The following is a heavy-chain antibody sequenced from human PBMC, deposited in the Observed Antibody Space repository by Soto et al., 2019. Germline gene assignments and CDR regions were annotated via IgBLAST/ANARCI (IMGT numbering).Heavy chain of an antibody. D-gene: IGHD6-19*01. CDR3: ARDSSGWYSIDS. V-gene: IGHV1-3*01. CDR2: INAGYGNT. J-gene: IGHJ4*02. Sequence: ASVKVSCKASGYTFSSYAMHWVRQAPGQRLEWMGWINAGYGNTKSSQKFQDRATISRDTSASTAYMELTSLRSEDTAVYYCARDSSGWYSIDSWGQGTLVTAS. CDR1: GYTFSSYA.